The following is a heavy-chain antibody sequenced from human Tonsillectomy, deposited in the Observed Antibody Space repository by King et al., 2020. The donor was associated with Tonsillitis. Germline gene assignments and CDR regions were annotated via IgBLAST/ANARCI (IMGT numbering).Heavy chain of an antibody. CDR2: FYYSGST. CDR3: ARRKYDILTGSFDP. D-gene: IGHD3-9*01. J-gene: IGHJ5*02. V-gene: IGHV4-39*01. Sequence: LQLQESGPGLVKPSETLSLICTVSGDSISTSDYYWGWIRQPPGKGLEWIGSFYYSGSTYYNLSLKSRVTISVDMSKNQFSLKLSSVTAADTAVYYCARRKYDILTGSFDPWGQGTLVTVSS. CDR1: GDSISTSDYY.